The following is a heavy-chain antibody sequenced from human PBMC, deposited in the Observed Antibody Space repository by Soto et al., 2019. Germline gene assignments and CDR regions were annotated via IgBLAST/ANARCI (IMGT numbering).Heavy chain of an antibody. CDR2: ISGSDGST. CDR1: GFTFNSHA. D-gene: IGHD6-19*01. V-gene: IGHV3-23*01. Sequence: GGSLRLSCAVSGFTFNSHAMSWVRQAPGKGLECVSTISGSDGSTNYAENVKGRFTISRDKSKSTLYLQMTSLRAEDTAVYYCAKDLQFSGWLSAQTFDYWGQGTQVTVSS. J-gene: IGHJ4*02. CDR3: AKDLQFSGWLSAQTFDY.